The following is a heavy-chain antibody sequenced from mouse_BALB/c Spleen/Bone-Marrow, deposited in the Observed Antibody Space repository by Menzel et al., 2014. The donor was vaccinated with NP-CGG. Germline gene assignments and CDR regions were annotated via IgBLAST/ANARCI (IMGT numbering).Heavy chain of an antibody. J-gene: IGHJ3*01. V-gene: IGHV1-67*01. CDR1: GYTFTDYA. Sequence: QVQLQQSGPELVRPGVSVKISCKGSGYTFTDYAMHWVKQSHAKSLEWIGVIRTYSGNTNYKQLFKGKATMTVDKSSSTAYMELARLRGEDSAIYCCARRSMITTDWFAHWGQGTLVTMSA. CDR2: IRTYSGNT. CDR3: ARRSMITTDWFAH. D-gene: IGHD2-4*01.